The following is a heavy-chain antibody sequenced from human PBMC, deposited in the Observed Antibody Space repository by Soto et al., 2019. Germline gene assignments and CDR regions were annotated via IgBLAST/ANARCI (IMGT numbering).Heavy chain of an antibody. CDR2: IYYSGST. D-gene: IGHD2-15*01. V-gene: IGHV4-61*01. J-gene: IGHJ3*02. CDR1: GGSVSSGSYY. Sequence: SETRSLTWTVSGGSVSSGSYYWIWIRQPPGKVLEWIGYIYYSGSTNYNPSLKSRVTISVDTSKNQFSLKLSSVTAADTAVYYCARDSCSGGSCYSPLVAFDIWGQGTMVTVSS. CDR3: ARDSCSGGSCYSPLVAFDI.